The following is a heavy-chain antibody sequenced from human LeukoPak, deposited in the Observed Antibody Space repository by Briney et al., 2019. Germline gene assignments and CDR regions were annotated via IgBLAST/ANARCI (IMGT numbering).Heavy chain of an antibody. V-gene: IGHV1-18*01. CDR2: ISAYSGNT. J-gene: IGHJ3*02. CDR3: ARDILPAAMGDAFDI. Sequence: ASVKVSCKASGYTFTSYAMNWVRQAPGQGLEWMGWISAYSGNTNYAQKLQGRVTMTTDTSTSTAYMELRSLRSDDTAVYYCARDILPAAMGDAFDIWGQGTMVTVSS. D-gene: IGHD2-2*01. CDR1: GYTFTSYA.